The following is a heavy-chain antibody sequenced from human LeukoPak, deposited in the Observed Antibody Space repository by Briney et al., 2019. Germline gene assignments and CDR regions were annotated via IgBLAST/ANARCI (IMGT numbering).Heavy chain of an antibody. CDR1: GGTFSSYA. J-gene: IGHJ4*02. CDR2: IIPILGIA. V-gene: IGHV1-69*04. CDR3: ARGLGVAARPLGY. Sequence: ASVKVSCKASGGTFSSYAISWVRQAPGQGLEWMGRIIPILGIANYAQKFQGRVTITADKSTSTAYMELSSLRSEDTAVYYCARGLGVAARPLGYWGQGTLVTVSS. D-gene: IGHD6-6*01.